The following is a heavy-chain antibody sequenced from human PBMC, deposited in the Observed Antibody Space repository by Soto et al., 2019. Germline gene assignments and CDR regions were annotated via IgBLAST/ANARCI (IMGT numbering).Heavy chain of an antibody. CDR2: IYYSGST. Sequence: SETLSLTCTVSGDSISSSRYSWGWIRQPPGKGLEWIGSIYYSGSTYYNPSLKSRVTISVDTSKDQFSLKLSSVTAADTAVYYCAREVVGATTKTGMRIDYWGQGTLVTVSS. D-gene: IGHD1-26*01. CDR3: AREVVGATTKTGMRIDY. CDR1: GDSISSSRYS. J-gene: IGHJ4*02. V-gene: IGHV4-39*02.